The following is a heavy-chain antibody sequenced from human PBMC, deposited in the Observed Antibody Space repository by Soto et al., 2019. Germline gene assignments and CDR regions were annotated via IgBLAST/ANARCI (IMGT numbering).Heavy chain of an antibody. D-gene: IGHD2-21*02. V-gene: IGHV3-23*01. J-gene: IGHJ6*02. Sequence: PGGSLRLSCAVSGFSFSAYGMSWVRQAPGKGLEWISFISGGGGTIYYADSVKGRFISSRDNSKSTLYLQMTSLSVDDTAVYYCAKDRGNGDTPNIYSHYGIEVWGQGTTVTVSS. CDR3: AKDRGNGDTPNIYSHYGIEV. CDR1: GFSFSAYG. CDR2: ISGGGGTI.